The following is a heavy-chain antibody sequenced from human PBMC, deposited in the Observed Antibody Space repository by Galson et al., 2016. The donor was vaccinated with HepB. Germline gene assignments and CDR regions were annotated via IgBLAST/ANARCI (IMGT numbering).Heavy chain of an antibody. V-gene: IGHV3-66*01. CDR2: IYSGGCT. D-gene: IGHD2-2*03. Sequence: SLRLSCAASGFTVSSNYMSWVRQAPGKGLEWISVIYSGGCTYYADSVKGRFTISRDNSKNTLYLQMNSLRVEDTAVYYCARVFGYCSSTSCSNWFDPWGQGTLVTVSS. CDR1: GFTVSSNY. CDR3: ARVFGYCSSTSCSNWFDP. J-gene: IGHJ5*02.